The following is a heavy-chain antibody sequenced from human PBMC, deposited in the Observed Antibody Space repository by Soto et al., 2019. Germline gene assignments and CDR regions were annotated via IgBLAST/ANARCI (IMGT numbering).Heavy chain of an antibody. V-gene: IGHV1-18*04. CDR3: ARLGTAQLWRLGPRMDV. D-gene: IGHD1-1*01. CDR2: ISAYNGNT. Sequence: QVQLVQSGAEVKKPGASVKVSCKASGYTFTSSGISWVRQAPGQGLEWMGWISAYNGNTNYAQKLQGRVPMTTDTSTSTAYMELRSLRSDDTAVYYCARLGTAQLWRLGPRMDVWGQGTTVTVSS. J-gene: IGHJ6*02. CDR1: GYTFTSSG.